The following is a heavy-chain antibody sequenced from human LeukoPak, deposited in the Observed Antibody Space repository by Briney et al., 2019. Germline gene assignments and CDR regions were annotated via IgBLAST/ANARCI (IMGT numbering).Heavy chain of an antibody. Sequence: GGSLRLSCAASGFAFSSYGMHWVRQAPGKGLEWVAFIRYDGINKYYADSVKGRFTISRDSFKNTLYLQMNSLRPEDTAVYYCAKEGDYYGSGSYRDGFDIWGQGTRATVSS. J-gene: IGHJ3*02. D-gene: IGHD3-10*01. CDR1: GFAFSSYG. CDR3: AKEGDYYGSGSYRDGFDI. V-gene: IGHV3-30*02. CDR2: IRYDGINK.